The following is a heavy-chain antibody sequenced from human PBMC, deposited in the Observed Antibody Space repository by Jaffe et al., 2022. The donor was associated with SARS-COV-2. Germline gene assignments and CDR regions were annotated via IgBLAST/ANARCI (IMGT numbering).Heavy chain of an antibody. D-gene: IGHD6-19*01. CDR3: ARARGWYAFTPPYYYYGMDV. V-gene: IGHV4-34*01. Sequence: QVQLQQWGAGLLKPSETLSLTCAVYGGSFSGYYWSWIRQPPGKGLEWIGEINHSGSTNYNPSLKSRVTISVDTSKNQFSLKLSSVTAADTAVYYCARARGWYAFTPPYYYYGMDVWGQGTTVTVSS. CDR2: INHSGST. CDR1: GGSFSGYY. J-gene: IGHJ6*02.